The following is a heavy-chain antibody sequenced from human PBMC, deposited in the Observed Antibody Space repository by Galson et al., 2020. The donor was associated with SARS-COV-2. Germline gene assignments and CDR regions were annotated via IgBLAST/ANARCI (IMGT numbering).Heavy chain of an antibody. CDR3: AKNWMSYGSGSYYAFDY. CDR2: ISYDGSNK. D-gene: IGHD3-10*01. Sequence: GESLKISCAASGFTFSSYGMHWVRQAPGKGLEWVAVISYDGSNKYYADSVKGRFTISRDNSKNTLYLQMNSLRAEDTAVYYCAKNWMSYGSGSYYAFDYWGQGTLVTVSS. CDR1: GFTFSSYG. J-gene: IGHJ4*02. V-gene: IGHV3-30*18.